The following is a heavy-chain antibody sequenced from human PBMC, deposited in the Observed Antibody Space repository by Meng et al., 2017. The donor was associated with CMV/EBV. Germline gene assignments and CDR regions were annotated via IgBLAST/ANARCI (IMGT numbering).Heavy chain of an antibody. Sequence: SGGSISSGAYYWSWIRQPPGKGLEWIGYIYYSGSTYYNPSLKSRVTISVDTSKNQFSLKLSSVTAADTAVYYCAREVVITSDWFDPWGQGTLVTVSS. CDR2: IYYSGST. CDR3: AREVVITSDWFDP. J-gene: IGHJ5*02. D-gene: IGHD3-22*01. CDR1: GGSISSGAYY. V-gene: IGHV4-30-4*08.